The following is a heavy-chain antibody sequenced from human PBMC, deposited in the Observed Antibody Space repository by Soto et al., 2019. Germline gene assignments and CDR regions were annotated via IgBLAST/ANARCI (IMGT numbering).Heavy chain of an antibody. J-gene: IGHJ4*02. CDR3: ARVGVRLVPLDY. CDR1: GGTFSSYA. V-gene: IGHV1-69*12. Sequence: QVQLVQSGAEVKKPGSSVKVSCKASGGTFSSYAISWVRQAPGQGLEWMGGIIPIFGTANYAQKFQGRVTLTADESTSTADMELSSVRSEDTAVYDRARVGVRLVPLDYWGQGTLVTVSS. D-gene: IGHD6-19*01. CDR2: IIPIFGTA.